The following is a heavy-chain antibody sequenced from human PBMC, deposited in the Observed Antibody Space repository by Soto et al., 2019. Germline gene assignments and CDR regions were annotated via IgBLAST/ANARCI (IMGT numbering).Heavy chain of an antibody. CDR3: ARIRKEAAGNDAFDI. D-gene: IGHD6-13*01. CDR2: INSDGSST. CDR1: GFTFSSYW. V-gene: IGHV3-74*01. Sequence: GGSLRLSCAASGFTFSSYWMHWFRQAPGKGLGGVSPINSDGSSTSYADDVKGRCTITRDNAKNTLYLQMNSLRAEDTAVYYCARIRKEAAGNDAFDIWGQGTMVTVSS. J-gene: IGHJ3*02.